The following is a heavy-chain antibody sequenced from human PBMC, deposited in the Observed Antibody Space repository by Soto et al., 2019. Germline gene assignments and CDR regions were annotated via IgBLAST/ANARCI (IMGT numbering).Heavy chain of an antibody. CDR1: GGTFSSYA. J-gene: IGHJ6*02. D-gene: IGHD6-6*01. CDR3: ASPNIAARTSYYYYGMDV. V-gene: IGHV1-69*13. CDR2: IIPIFGTA. Sequence: SVKVSCKASGGTFSSYAISWVRQAPRQGLEWMGGIIPIFGTANYAQKFQGRVTITADESTSTAYMGLSSLRSEDTAVYYCASPNIAARTSYYYYGMDVWGQGTTVTVSS.